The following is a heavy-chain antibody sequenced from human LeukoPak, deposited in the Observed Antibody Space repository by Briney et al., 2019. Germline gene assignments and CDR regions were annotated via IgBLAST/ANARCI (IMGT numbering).Heavy chain of an antibody. CDR1: GGSISSSSYY. CDR3: ARPGGSYAFDY. Sequence: SETLSLTCTVSGGSISSSSYYWGWIRQPPGKGLEWIGSIYYSGSTYYNLSLKSRVTISVDTSKNQFSLKLSSVTAADTAVYYCARPGGSYAFDYWGQGTLVTVSS. D-gene: IGHD1-26*01. V-gene: IGHV4-39*01. J-gene: IGHJ4*02. CDR2: IYYSGST.